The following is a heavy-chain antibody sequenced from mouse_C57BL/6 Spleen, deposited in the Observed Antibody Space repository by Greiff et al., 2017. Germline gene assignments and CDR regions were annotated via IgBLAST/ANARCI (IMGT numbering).Heavy chain of an antibody. Sequence: QVQLQQPGAELVKPGASVKLSCKASGYTFTSYWMHWVKQRPGQGLEWIGMIHPNSGSTNYNEKFKSKATLTVDKSSSTAYMQLSSLTSEDSAVYYCARSTDEYDDWYFDVWGTGTTVTVSS. CDR3: ARSTDEYDDWYFDV. J-gene: IGHJ1*03. V-gene: IGHV1-64*01. CDR2: IHPNSGST. CDR1: GYTFTSYW. D-gene: IGHD2-14*01.